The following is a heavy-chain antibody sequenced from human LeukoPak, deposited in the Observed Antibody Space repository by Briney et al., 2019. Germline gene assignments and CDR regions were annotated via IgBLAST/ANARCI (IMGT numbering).Heavy chain of an antibody. Sequence: GSLRLSCAASGFTFSDYYMSWIRQAPGKGLEWIAYTSYGGTAAYYADSVRGRFTVSRDNSKNSLFLEMNSLRVDDSAMYYCVSAQVSYNENWFDPWGRGTLVIVSS. D-gene: IGHD3-10*01. J-gene: IGHJ5*02. V-gene: IGHV3-11*01. CDR3: VSAQVSYNENWFDP. CDR2: TSYGGTAA. CDR1: GFTFSDYY.